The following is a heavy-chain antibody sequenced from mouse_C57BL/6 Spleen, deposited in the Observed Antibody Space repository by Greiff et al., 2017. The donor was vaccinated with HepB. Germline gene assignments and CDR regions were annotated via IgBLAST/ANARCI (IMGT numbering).Heavy chain of an antibody. CDR3: AGYYGSSHYFDY. CDR1: GYTFTSYT. D-gene: IGHD1-1*01. Sequence: QVQLKQSGAELARPGASVKMSCKASGYTFTSYTMHWVKQRPGQGLEWIGYINPSSGYTKYNQKFKDKATLTADKSSSTAYMQLSSLTSEDSAVYYCAGYYGSSHYFDYWGQGTTLTVSS. CDR2: INPSSGYT. V-gene: IGHV1-4*01. J-gene: IGHJ2*01.